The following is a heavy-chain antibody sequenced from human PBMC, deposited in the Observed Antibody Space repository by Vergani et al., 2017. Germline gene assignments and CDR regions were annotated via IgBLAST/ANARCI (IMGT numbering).Heavy chain of an antibody. CDR3: AKELVGAKGDY. CDR2: IRYDGSNK. CDR1: GFTFSSYA. V-gene: IGHV3-30*02. Sequence: VQLLESGGGLVQPGGSLRLSCAASGFTFSSYAMSWVRQAPGKGLEWVAFIRYDGSNKYYAASVKGRFTISRDNSKNTLYLQMNSLRAEDTAVYYCAKELVGAKGDYWGQGTLVTVSS. D-gene: IGHD1-26*01. J-gene: IGHJ4*02.